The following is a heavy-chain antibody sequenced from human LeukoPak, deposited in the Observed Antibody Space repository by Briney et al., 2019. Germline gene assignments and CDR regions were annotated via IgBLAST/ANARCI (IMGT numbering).Heavy chain of an antibody. CDR3: ARDTTIVGATTLDY. Sequence: GGSLRLSCAASGFTFSSYWMHRVRQAPGKGLVWVSRINTDGSSTSYADSVKGRFTISRDNSKNTVYLQMNSLRAEDTAVYYCARDTTIVGATTLDYWGQGTLVTVSS. D-gene: IGHD1-26*01. CDR2: INTDGSST. CDR1: GFTFSSYW. J-gene: IGHJ4*02. V-gene: IGHV3-74*01.